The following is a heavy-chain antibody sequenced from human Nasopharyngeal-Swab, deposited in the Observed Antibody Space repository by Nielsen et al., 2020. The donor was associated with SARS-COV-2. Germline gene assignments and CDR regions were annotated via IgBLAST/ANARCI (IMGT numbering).Heavy chain of an antibody. CDR3: ARDAYSSRGLYYYGLDL. J-gene: IGHJ6*02. CDR1: GGSISSYY. CDR2: IFYSGST. Sequence: SETLSLTCTVSGGSISSYYWSWIRQPPGKGLEWIGYIFYSGSTNYNPSLKSRVTISVDTSKNQFSLKLSSVTAADTAVYYCARDAYSSRGLYYYGLDLWGQGTTGTLSS. V-gene: IGHV4-59*01. D-gene: IGHD6-13*01.